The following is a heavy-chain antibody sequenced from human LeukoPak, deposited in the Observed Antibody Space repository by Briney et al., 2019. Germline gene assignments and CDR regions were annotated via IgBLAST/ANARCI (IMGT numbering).Heavy chain of an antibody. D-gene: IGHD6-13*01. CDR1: GFTFSSYW. V-gene: IGHV3-7*01. CDR3: ARVAGRWAAATHFDY. CDR2: IKQDGSEK. Sequence: GGSLRLSCAASGFTFSSYWMSWVRQAPGKGLEWVANIKQDGSEKYYVDSVKGRFTISRDNAKNSLYLQMNSLRAEDTAVYYCARVAGRWAAATHFDYWGQGTLVTVSS. J-gene: IGHJ4*02.